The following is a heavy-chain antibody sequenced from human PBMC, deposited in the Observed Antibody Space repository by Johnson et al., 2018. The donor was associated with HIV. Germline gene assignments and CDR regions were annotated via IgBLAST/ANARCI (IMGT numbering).Heavy chain of an antibody. D-gene: IGHD6-19*01. J-gene: IGHJ3*02. CDR2: IRYDGSDK. CDR1: GFPFRSYG. V-gene: IGHV3-30*02. CDR3: AGGVAVAFDI. Sequence: QVQLVESGGGVVQPGRSLRLSCAASGFPFRSYGMDWVRQAPGKGLEWVAFIRYDGSDKYYVDSVKGRFTISRDNSKNTLYLQMNSLRAEDTAVYYCAGGVAVAFDIWGPGTMVTVSS.